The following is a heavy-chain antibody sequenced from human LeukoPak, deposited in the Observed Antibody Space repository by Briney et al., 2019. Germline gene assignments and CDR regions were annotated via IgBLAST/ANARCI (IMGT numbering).Heavy chain of an antibody. Sequence: GGSLRLSCAASGFTFSDYYMSWIRQAPGKGLEWVSYISSSGSTIYYADSVKGRFTISRDNSKNTLYLQMNSLRAEDTAVYYCAKSGSGWYQGGSDFDYWGQGTLVTVSS. CDR1: GFTFSDYY. V-gene: IGHV3-11*04. CDR3: AKSGSGWYQGGSDFDY. CDR2: ISSSGSTI. D-gene: IGHD6-19*01. J-gene: IGHJ4*02.